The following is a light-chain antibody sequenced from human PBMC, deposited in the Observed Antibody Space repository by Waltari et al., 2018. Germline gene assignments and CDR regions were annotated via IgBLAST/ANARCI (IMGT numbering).Light chain of an antibody. CDR1: QSVSSY. V-gene: IGKV3-11*01. CDR2: DAS. Sequence: DIVLTHSPATLSMSPGARATLPCRPSQSVSSYLAWYQQKPGPAPRLPIYDASNRPTGIPASFSGSGSGTDFTLTISSLEPEDFAVYYCQQRSNWPPITFGPGTKVNIK. J-gene: IGKJ3*01. CDR3: QQRSNWPPIT.